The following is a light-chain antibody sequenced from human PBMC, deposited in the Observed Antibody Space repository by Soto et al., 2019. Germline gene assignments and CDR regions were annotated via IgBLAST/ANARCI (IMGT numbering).Light chain of an antibody. CDR1: QTVTNDF. CDR3: QQDGSAPGT. Sequence: EIVLTQSPGTLSLSPGERASLSCRASQTVTNDFLAWYQQKPGQAPRLLVYGPSKRAMGIPGRFSGSGSGTDFTLSISRLEPEDSAMYYCQQDGSAPGTFGQGTKGEI. J-gene: IGKJ1*01. V-gene: IGKV3-20*01. CDR2: GPS.